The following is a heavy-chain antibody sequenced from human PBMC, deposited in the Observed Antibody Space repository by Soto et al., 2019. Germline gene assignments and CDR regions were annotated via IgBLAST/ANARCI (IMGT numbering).Heavy chain of an antibody. Sequence: PSETLSLTCTVSGGSVSSSSYYWGWIRQPPGKGLEWIGSIYYSGSTYYNPSLKSRVTISVDTSKNQFSLKLSSVTAADTAVYYCARHWGHIAEAGPVDYWGQGTLVTVSS. J-gene: IGHJ4*02. D-gene: IGHD6-19*01. CDR1: GGSVSSSSYY. CDR2: IYYSGST. CDR3: ARHWGHIAEAGPVDY. V-gene: IGHV4-39*01.